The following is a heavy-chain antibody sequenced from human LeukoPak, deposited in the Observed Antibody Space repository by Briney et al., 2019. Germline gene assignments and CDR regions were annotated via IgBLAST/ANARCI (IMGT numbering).Heavy chain of an antibody. CDR2: INTNTGNP. V-gene: IGHV7-4-1*02. Sequence: ASVKVSCKASGYTFTGYAMNWVRQAPGQGLEWMGWINTNTGNPTYAQGFTGRFVFSLDTSVSTAYLQISSLKAEDTAVYYCARVRIPSRYYYYMDVWGKGTTVTVSS. D-gene: IGHD3-16*01. CDR1: GYTFTGYA. J-gene: IGHJ6*03. CDR3: ARVRIPSRYYYYMDV.